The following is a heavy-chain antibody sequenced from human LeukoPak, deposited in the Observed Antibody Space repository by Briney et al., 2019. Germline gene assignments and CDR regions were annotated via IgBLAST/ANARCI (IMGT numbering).Heavy chain of an antibody. CDR3: ASDRRSDSSGYAFDI. J-gene: IGHJ3*02. V-gene: IGHV3-23*01. D-gene: IGHD3-22*01. Sequence: PGGSLRLSCAASGFTFSNYAMSWVRQAPGKGLEWVSAISGSGGSTYYADSVKGRFTISRDNAKNSLYLQMNSLGAEDTAFYYCASDRRSDSSGYAFDIWGQGTMVTVSS. CDR2: ISGSGGST. CDR1: GFTFSNYA.